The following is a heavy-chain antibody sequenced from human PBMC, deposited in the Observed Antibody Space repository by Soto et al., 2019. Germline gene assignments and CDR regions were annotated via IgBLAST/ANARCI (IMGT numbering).Heavy chain of an antibody. D-gene: IGHD6-13*01. Sequence: QVQLQQWGAGLLKPSETLSLTCAVYSGSFSGYYWSWIRQPPGKGLEWIGEINHSGSTNYNPSLKSLVPISVDTSKNQFSLKLNSVTAADTAVFYCARDPAVGMKGGFDPWGQGTLVTVSS. CDR1: SGSFSGYY. V-gene: IGHV4-34*01. J-gene: IGHJ5*02. CDR3: ARDPAVGMKGGFDP. CDR2: INHSGST.